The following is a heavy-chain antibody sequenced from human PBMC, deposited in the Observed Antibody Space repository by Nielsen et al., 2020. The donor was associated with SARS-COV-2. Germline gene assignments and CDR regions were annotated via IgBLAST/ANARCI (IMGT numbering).Heavy chain of an antibody. Sequence: GESLKISCTASGFTLSNYVMNWVRQAPGKGLEWVSVIDSGGSSPHYGDSVEGRFTIFRDNSKNTLYLQMNSLRGDDTAIYYCAKLHTDMVWGTWFDPWGQGTPVTVSA. CDR1: GFTLSNYV. D-gene: IGHD3-16*01. V-gene: IGHV3-23*03. J-gene: IGHJ5*02. CDR3: AKLHTDMVWGTWFDP. CDR2: IDSGGSSP.